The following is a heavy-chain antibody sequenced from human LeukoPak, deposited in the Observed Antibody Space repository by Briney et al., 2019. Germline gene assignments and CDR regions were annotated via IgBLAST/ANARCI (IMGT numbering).Heavy chain of an antibody. D-gene: IGHD6-6*01. Sequence: ASVKVSCKASGYTFTSYDIHWVRQATGQGLEWMGRMNPNRGDTDYAQKFQGRVTMTRDTSTSTVYMELSSLRSEDTAVYYCARDWGASIAARPSMLDYWGQGTLVTVSS. V-gene: IGHV1-8*01. CDR1: GYTFTSYD. J-gene: IGHJ4*02. CDR3: ARDWGASIAARPSMLDY. CDR2: MNPNRGDT.